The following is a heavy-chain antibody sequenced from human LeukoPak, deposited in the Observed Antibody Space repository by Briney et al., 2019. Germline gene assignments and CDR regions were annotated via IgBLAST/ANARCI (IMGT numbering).Heavy chain of an antibody. CDR2: IYYSGST. V-gene: IGHV4-39*07. J-gene: IGHJ5*02. Sequence: SETLSLTCTVSGGSISSSSYYWGWIHQPPGKGLEWIGSIYYSGSTYYNPSLKSRVTISVDTSKNQFSLKLSSVTAADTAVYYCARDTSSIAAAGTKNSNWFDPWGQGTLVTVSS. CDR1: GGSISSSSYY. D-gene: IGHD6-13*01. CDR3: ARDTSSIAAAGTKNSNWFDP.